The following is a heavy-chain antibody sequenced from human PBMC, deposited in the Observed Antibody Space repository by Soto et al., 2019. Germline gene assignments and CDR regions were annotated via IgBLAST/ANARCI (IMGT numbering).Heavy chain of an antibody. CDR2: IWYDGSNK. Sequence: PGGSLRLSCAASGFTFSSYGMHWVRQAPGKGLEWVAVIWYDGSNKYYADSVKGRFTISRDNSKNTLYLQMNSLRAEDTAVYYCARDLWDIVVVVAATNGYGMDVWGQGTTVTVSS. D-gene: IGHD2-15*01. J-gene: IGHJ6*02. CDR1: GFTFSSYG. V-gene: IGHV3-33*01. CDR3: ARDLWDIVVVVAATNGYGMDV.